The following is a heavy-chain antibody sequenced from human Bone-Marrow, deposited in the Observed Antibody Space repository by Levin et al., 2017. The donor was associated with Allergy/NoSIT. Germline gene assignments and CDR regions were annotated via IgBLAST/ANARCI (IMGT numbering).Heavy chain of an antibody. CDR1: GFTFNTYS. Sequence: GESLKISCAATGFTFNTYSMNWVRQAPGKGLEWLSSITSGSSHIYYADSVRGRFTISRDNAKNSLYLQMDSLRAEDTAVYYCARGISGYHYCYDVMDLWGEGAMVTV. CDR3: ARGISGYHYCYDVMDL. J-gene: IGHJ6*02. CDR2: ITSGSSHI. V-gene: IGHV3-21*01. D-gene: IGHD3-22*01.